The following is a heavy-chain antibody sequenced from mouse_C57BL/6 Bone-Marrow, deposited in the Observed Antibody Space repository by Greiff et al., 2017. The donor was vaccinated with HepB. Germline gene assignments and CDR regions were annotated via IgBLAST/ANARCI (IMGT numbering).Heavy chain of an antibody. CDR1: GYAFSSSW. V-gene: IGHV1-82*01. Sequence: QVQLQQSGPELVKPGASVKISCKASGYAFSSSWMNWVKQRPGKGLEWIGRIYPGDGDTNYNGKFKGKATLTADKSSSTAYMQLSSLTSEDSAVYFCASILYDGYWAYWGQGTLVTVSA. CDR2: IYPGDGDT. CDR3: ASILYDGYWAY. D-gene: IGHD2-3*01. J-gene: IGHJ3*01.